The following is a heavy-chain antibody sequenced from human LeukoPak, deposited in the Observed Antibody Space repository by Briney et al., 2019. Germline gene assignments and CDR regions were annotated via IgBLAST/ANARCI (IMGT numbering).Heavy chain of an antibody. CDR2: IYYSGST. V-gene: IGHV4-59*01. D-gene: IGHD1-26*01. CDR1: GGSISSYY. J-gene: IGHJ6*03. Sequence: SETLSLTCTVSGGSISSYYWSWIRQPPGKGLEWIGYIYYSGSTNYNPSLKSRVAISVDTSKNQFSLKLSSVTAADTAVYYCARSFSGSYFPYYYYMGVWGKGTTVTVSS. CDR3: ARSFSGSYFPYYYYMGV.